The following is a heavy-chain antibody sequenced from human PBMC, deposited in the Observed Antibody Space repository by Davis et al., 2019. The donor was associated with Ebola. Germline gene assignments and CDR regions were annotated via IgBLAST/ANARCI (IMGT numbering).Heavy chain of an antibody. D-gene: IGHD6-19*01. Sequence: HPQTLSLTCSVSGDSISSGSGSWNWLRQSPSTGLDWLGMSYYRSKWYNDFAVSVKSRITINPDTSKHQFSLQLNSVTPEDTAVYYCARGVAVAGHKWNYDYWGQGTLVTVSS. CDR2: SYYRSKWYN. CDR3: ARGVAVAGHKWNYDY. J-gene: IGHJ4*02. V-gene: IGHV6-1*01. CDR1: GDSISSGSGS.